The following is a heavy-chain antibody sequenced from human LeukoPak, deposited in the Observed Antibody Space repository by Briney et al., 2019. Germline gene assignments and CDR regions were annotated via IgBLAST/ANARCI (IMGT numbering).Heavy chain of an antibody. V-gene: IGHV4-4*02. CDR3: ARVTHYYDSSGYYYLYYFDY. CDR1: GGSITSTNY. D-gene: IGHD3-22*01. Sequence: PSGTLSLTCGVSGGSITSTNYWTWVRQPPGKGLEWIGEVNLQGSTNYNPSLMGRVAISVDMSENRISLQLTSVTAADTAVYYCARVTHYYDSSGYYYLYYFDYWGQGTLVTVSS. CDR2: VNLQGST. J-gene: IGHJ4*02.